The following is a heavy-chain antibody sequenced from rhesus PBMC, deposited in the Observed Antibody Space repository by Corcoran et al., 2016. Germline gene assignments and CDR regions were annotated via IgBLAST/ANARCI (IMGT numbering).Heavy chain of an antibody. CDR3: ARENYKDAFDF. Sequence: EVQLVESGGGLAKPGGSLRLSCAASGFTFSDYYMDWVRHAPGKGLGWVSRISNGGGSTWYADSVKGRLTISRENDKNTLYFQMNSVRAEDTAVDYCARENYKDAFDFWGQGLRVTVSS. CDR1: GFTFSDYY. V-gene: IGHV3-178*01. J-gene: IGHJ3*01. CDR2: ISNGGGST. D-gene: IGHD3-3*01.